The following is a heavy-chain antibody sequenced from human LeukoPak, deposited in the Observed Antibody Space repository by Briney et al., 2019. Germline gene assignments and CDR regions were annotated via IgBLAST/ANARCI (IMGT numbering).Heavy chain of an antibody. V-gene: IGHV4-39*01. CDR2: IYYSGST. CDR1: GGSISSSSYY. CDR3: ATTRPDSGWYDY. J-gene: IGHJ4*02. Sequence: SETLSLTCTVSGGSISSSSYYWGWIRQPPGKGLEWIGSIYYSGSTYYTPTLKSRVTISVDTSKNQFSLKLSSVTAADRAVYYCATTRPDSGWYDYWGQGILVTVSS. D-gene: IGHD6-19*01.